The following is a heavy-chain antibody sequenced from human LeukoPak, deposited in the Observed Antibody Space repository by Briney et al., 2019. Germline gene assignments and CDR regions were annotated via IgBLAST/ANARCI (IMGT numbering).Heavy chain of an antibody. CDR2: ISGSGDAT. CDR1: GSTFSNYA. Sequence: PGGSLRLSCAASGSTFSNYAMSWVRQAPGKGLEWVSAISGSGDATYYADSVKGRFTISRDNSKNTVFLQMNSLRAEDTAVYYCAKDHDFWSAYPLHYFDYWGQGTLVTVSS. J-gene: IGHJ4*02. D-gene: IGHD3-3*01. CDR3: AKDHDFWSAYPLHYFDY. V-gene: IGHV3-23*01.